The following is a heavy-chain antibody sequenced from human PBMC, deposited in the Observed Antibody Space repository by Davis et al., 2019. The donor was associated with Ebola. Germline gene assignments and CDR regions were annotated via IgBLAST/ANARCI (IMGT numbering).Heavy chain of an antibody. Sequence: GESLKISCAGSGFSFRSFAMSWVRQPPGKGLEWVASVNNNDNPYYADSVKGRFTISRDNSKNTLFLQMNSLRAEDTAVYYCVKDICTSTSCYFGYFQHWGQGSLVTVSS. CDR1: GFSFRSFA. CDR2: VNNNDNP. D-gene: IGHD2-2*01. J-gene: IGHJ1*01. CDR3: VKDICTSTSCYFGYFQH. V-gene: IGHV3-23*05.